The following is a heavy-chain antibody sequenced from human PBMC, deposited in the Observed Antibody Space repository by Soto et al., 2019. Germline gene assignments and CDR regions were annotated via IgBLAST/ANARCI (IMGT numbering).Heavy chain of an antibody. V-gene: IGHV1-69*05. CDR3: ARKQWLILAGYYYYDGMDV. CDR1: GGTFSSYA. CDR2: IIPIFGTA. Sequence: SVKVSCKASGGTFSSYAISWVRQAPGQGLEWMGGIIPIFGTANYAQKLQGRVTITTDTSTSTAYMELSSLRSDDTAVYYCARKQWLILAGYYYYDGMDVWGQGTTVTVSS. D-gene: IGHD6-19*01. J-gene: IGHJ6*02.